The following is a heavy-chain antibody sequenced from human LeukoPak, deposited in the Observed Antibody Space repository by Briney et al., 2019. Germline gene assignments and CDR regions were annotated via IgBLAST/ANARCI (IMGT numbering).Heavy chain of an antibody. CDR1: GFTFSNYA. D-gene: IGHD1-7*01. J-gene: IGHJ4*02. Sequence: GGSLRLSCGASGFTFSNYAMSWVRQAPGKGLESVSDIRSTGGTTAYADSVKGRFTISRDNSRNTLYLQMNSLRVEDTAVYYCARELSGTTSYYFDYWGQGTLVTVSS. CDR2: IRSTGGTT. V-gene: IGHV3-23*01. CDR3: ARELSGTTSYYFDY.